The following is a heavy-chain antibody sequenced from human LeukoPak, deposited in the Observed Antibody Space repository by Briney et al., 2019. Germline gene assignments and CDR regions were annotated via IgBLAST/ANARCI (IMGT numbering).Heavy chain of an antibody. J-gene: IGHJ6*03. D-gene: IGHD6-13*01. CDR1: GGSISSYY. Sequence: PSETLSLTCTVSGGSISSYYWSWIRQPPGKGLEWIGYIYYSGSTNYNPSLKSRVTISVDTSKNQFSLKLSSVTAADTAVYYCARVQQQLGYYYYYYYMDVWGKGTTVTVSS. CDR2: IYYSGST. V-gene: IGHV4-59*01. CDR3: ARVQQQLGYYYYYYYMDV.